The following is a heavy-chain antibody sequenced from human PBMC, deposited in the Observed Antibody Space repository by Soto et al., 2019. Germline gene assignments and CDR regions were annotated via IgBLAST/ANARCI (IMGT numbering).Heavy chain of an antibody. Sequence: ASVKVSCKASGYTFTSYYMHWVRQAPGQGLGWMGWINPNSGGTNYAQKFQGRVTMTRDTSISTAYMELSRLRSDDTAVYYCARHSSSSWGHYWGQRTLLTVSS. CDR2: INPNSGGT. CDR3: ARHSSSSWGHY. V-gene: IGHV1-2*02. CDR1: GYTFTSYY. J-gene: IGHJ4*02. D-gene: IGHD6-6*01.